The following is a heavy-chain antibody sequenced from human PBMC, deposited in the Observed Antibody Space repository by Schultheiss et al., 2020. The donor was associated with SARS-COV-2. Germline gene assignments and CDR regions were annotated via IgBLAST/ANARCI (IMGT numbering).Heavy chain of an antibody. CDR3: ARDRGGGIQVAGQGDY. J-gene: IGHJ4*02. Sequence: GGSLRLSCAASGFTFRTYGMHWVRQSPGKGLEWVAVIWYDGSNKYYTDSVKGRFTVFRDNFKKTLYLQMNSLRDEDTVVYYCARDRGGGIQVAGQGDYWGQGTLVTVSS. V-gene: IGHV3-33*01. CDR1: GFTFRTYG. D-gene: IGHD6-19*01. CDR2: IWYDGSNK.